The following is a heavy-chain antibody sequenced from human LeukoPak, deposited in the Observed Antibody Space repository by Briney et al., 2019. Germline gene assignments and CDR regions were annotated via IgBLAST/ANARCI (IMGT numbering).Heavy chain of an antibody. V-gene: IGHV3-9*01. CDR2: ISWNSGSI. CDR1: GFTFDDYA. J-gene: IGHJ5*02. Sequence: GGSLRLSCAASGFTFDDYAMHWARQAPGKGLEWVSGISWNSGSIGYADSVKGRFTISRDNAKNSLYLQMNSLRAEDTALYYCAKDSSGWERGWFDPWGQGTLVTVSS. CDR3: AKDSSGWERGWFDP. D-gene: IGHD6-19*01.